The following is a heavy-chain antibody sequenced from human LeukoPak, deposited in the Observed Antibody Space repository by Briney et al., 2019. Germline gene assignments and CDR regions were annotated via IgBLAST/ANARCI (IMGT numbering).Heavy chain of an antibody. V-gene: IGHV1-46*01. CDR1: GYTFTSYY. J-gene: IGHJ5*02. CDR3: ARSPPVSGSYLSWFDP. CDR2: INPSGGST. D-gene: IGHD3-16*02. Sequence: GASVKVSCKASGYTFTSYYMHWVRQAPGQGLEWMGIINPSGGSTSYAQKFQGRDTMTRDTSTSTVYMELSSLRSEDTAVYYCARSPPVSGSYLSWFDPWGQGTLVTVSS.